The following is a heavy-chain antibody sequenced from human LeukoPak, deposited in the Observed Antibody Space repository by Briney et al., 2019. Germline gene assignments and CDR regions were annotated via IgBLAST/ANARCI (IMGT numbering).Heavy chain of an antibody. CDR2: IYWDDDR. J-gene: IGHJ4*02. CDR3: AHRKNYYDSSVFDN. V-gene: IGHV2-5*02. Sequence: SGPTLVNPTQTLTLTCTFSGFSLNTRGVGVGWIRQPPRRALEWLALIYWDDDRRYSPSLKSRLTITKDTSKNQVVLTMTNMDPVDTATYFCAHRKNYYDSSVFDNWGQGTLVIVSS. D-gene: IGHD3-22*01. CDR1: GFSLNTRGVG.